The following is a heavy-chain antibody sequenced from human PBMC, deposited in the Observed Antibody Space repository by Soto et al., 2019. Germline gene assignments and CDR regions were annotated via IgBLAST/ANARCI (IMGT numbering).Heavy chain of an antibody. V-gene: IGHV4-30-4*01. D-gene: IGHD3-3*01. CDR1: GGSISMGDYY. CDR3: ARSFSDIRFLVGLEAHNWFDT. Sequence: TVSGGSISMGDYYWSLIRQPPGKVLDWIEYIYYSGITYYNPSLKSRVTISVDTSKNQPSLKLSSVTAADTAVYYCARSFSDIRFLVGLEAHNWFDTWGQGTLVTVSS. J-gene: IGHJ5*02. CDR2: IYYSGIT.